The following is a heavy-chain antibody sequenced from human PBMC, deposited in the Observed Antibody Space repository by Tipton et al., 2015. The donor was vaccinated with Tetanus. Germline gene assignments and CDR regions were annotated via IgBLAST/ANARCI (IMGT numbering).Heavy chain of an antibody. CDR1: GDSISRSY. Sequence: TLSLTCTVSGDSISRSYWSWIRQSPGKGLEWIGYIFIPEGTIYNPSLQSRVIISVDTSKSQVSLKLTSVTAADTAVYYCVRANYEFPKKGPFDYWGPGSLVIVSS. J-gene: IGHJ4*02. V-gene: IGHV4-59*01. D-gene: IGHD3-3*01. CDR2: IFIPEGT. CDR3: VRANYEFPKKGPFDY.